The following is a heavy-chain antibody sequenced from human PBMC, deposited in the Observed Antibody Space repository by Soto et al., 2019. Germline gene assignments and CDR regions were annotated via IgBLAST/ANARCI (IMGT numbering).Heavy chain of an antibody. CDR2: ISDYNGNT. CDR1: GYRFIDYG. Sequence: QVRLEQSGAEVKQPGASVKVSCKACGYRFIDYGITWVRQAPGQGLEWMGWISDYNGNTHYGKKFQGRVTMTTDTSTRTAYMERKRLRSEDTAVYFCAREGYYSGSGTYSPPRYYGMDAWGQGTTVTVSS. CDR3: AREGYYSGSGTYSPPRYYGMDA. D-gene: IGHD3-10*01. J-gene: IGHJ6*02. V-gene: IGHV1-18*01.